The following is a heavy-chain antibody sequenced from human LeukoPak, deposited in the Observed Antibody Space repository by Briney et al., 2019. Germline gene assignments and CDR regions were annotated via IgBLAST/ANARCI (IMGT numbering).Heavy chain of an antibody. CDR2: INPNSGGT. CDR1: GYTFTGYY. Sequence: GASVKVSCKASGYTFTGYYMHWVRQAPGQGLEWMGWINPNSGGTNYAQKFQGRATLTRDTSISTAYMELSSLRSDDTAVFYCARDTIVGGRADFDFWGQGTLVTVSS. J-gene: IGHJ4*02. V-gene: IGHV1-2*02. D-gene: IGHD1-26*01. CDR3: ARDTIVGGRADFDF.